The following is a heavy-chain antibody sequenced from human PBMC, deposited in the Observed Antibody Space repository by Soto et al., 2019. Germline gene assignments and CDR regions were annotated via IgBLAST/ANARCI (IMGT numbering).Heavy chain of an antibody. CDR1: GFTFISYG. J-gene: IGHJ6*02. CDR2: IWYDGSNK. V-gene: IGHV3-33*01. CDR3: ARDSADYDFWSGYYYYYYGMDV. Sequence: PGGSLRLSCAASGFTFISYGMHWVLQAPCKGLEWVAVIWYDGSNKYYADSVKGRFTISRDNSKNTLYLQMNSLRAEDTAVYYCARDSADYDFWSGYYYYYYGMDVWGQGTTVTVSS. D-gene: IGHD3-3*01.